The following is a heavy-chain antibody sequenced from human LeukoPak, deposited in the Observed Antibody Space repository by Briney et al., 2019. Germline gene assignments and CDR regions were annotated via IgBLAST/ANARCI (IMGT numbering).Heavy chain of an antibody. Sequence: GGSLRLSCAASGFTFSSYSMSWVRQAPGEGLEWVSSISSSSSYIYYADSVKGRFTISRDNAKNSLYLQMNSLRAEDTAVYYCARSSPHCSSTSCYNDAFDIWGQGTMVTVSS. CDR1: GFTFSSYS. CDR2: ISSSSSYI. D-gene: IGHD2-2*02. J-gene: IGHJ3*02. V-gene: IGHV3-21*01. CDR3: ARSSPHCSSTSCYNDAFDI.